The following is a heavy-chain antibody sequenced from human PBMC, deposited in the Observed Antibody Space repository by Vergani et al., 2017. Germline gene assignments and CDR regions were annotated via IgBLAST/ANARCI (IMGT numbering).Heavy chain of an antibody. Sequence: QVQLQESGPGLVKPSQTLSLTCTVSGGSISSGDYYWSWIRQPPGKGLEWIGYIYYSGSTYYNPSLNSRVTISVDTSKNQCSLKLSSVAGADTAVYYCTRDFRAHDYCDYEKAFDVWGQGTMVTVSS. CDR3: TRDFRAHDYCDYEKAFDV. V-gene: IGHV4-30-4*08. J-gene: IGHJ3*01. D-gene: IGHD4-17*01. CDR1: GGSISSGDYY. CDR2: IYYSGST.